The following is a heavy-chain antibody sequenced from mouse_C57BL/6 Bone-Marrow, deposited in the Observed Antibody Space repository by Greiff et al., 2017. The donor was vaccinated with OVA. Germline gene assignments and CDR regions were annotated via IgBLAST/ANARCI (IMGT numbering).Heavy chain of an antibody. D-gene: IGHD2-5*01. Sequence: EVKVVESGEGLVKPGGSLKLSCAASGFTFSSYAMSWVRQTPEKRLEWVAYISSGGDYIYYADTVKGRFTISRDNARNTLYLQMSSLKSEDTAMYYCTRGGSNYPYAMGYWGQGTSVTVSS. J-gene: IGHJ4*01. CDR3: TRGGSNYPYAMGY. CDR2: ISSGGDYI. V-gene: IGHV5-9-1*02. CDR1: GFTFSSYA.